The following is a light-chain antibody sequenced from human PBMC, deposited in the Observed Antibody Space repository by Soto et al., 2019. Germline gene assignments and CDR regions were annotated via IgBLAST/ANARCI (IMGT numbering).Light chain of an antibody. V-gene: IGLV2-8*01. J-gene: IGLJ1*01. CDR1: SSDVGTYNH. CDR2: EVS. Sequence: QSALTQPPSASGSPGQSVTISCSGTSSDVGTYNHVSWYQQHPGKAPKLMIYEVSTRPSGVPDRFSGSKSGNTASLTVSGLQAEDEADSYCSSYADSNNYVFGTGTKLTVL. CDR3: SSYADSNNYV.